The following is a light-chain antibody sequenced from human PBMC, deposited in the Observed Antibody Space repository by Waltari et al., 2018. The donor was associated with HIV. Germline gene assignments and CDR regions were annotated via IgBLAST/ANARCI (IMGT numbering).Light chain of an antibody. J-gene: IGKJ1*01. CDR3: QQYYSTPWT. CDR2: WAS. CDR1: QSILYSANNKNY. Sequence: DIVMIQSPDSLTVSLGERATLHCKSSQSILYSANNKNYLTWYQQKPGQPPKLLIYWASTRESGVPDRFSGSGSGTDFTLTISSLQAEDVAVYYCQQYYSTPWTFGQGTKVEIK. V-gene: IGKV4-1*01.